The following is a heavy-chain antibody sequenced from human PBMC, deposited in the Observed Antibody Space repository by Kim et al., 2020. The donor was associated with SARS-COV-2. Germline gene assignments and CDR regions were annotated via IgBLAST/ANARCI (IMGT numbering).Heavy chain of an antibody. V-gene: IGHV5-51*01. J-gene: IGHJ4*02. CDR3: ARHPPYGSCMSRFYY. CDR1: GYSFTNYW. D-gene: IGHD6-19*01. Sequence: GESLKISCKGSGYSFTNYWIGWVRQMPGKGLEWMGIIYAGDSDTRYSTSFQGQVTISVDKSISTAYLQWSSLKASDTAIYYCARHPPYGSCMSRFYYWGQKTLVTVSS. CDR2: IYAGDSDT.